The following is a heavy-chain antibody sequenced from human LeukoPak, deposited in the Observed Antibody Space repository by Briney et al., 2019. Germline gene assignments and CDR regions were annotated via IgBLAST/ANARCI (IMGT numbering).Heavy chain of an antibody. V-gene: IGHV3-9*01. D-gene: IGHD3-22*01. CDR3: AKSGGRSGYYYALDD. Sequence: PGRSLRLSCAASGFTFSSYGMHWVRQAPGKGLEWVSGISWNSDTTGYADSVKGRFTISRDNAMKSLYLQMNSLRAEDTAFYYCAKSGGRSGYYYALDDWGQGTLVTVSS. J-gene: IGHJ4*02. CDR2: ISWNSDTT. CDR1: GFTFSSYG.